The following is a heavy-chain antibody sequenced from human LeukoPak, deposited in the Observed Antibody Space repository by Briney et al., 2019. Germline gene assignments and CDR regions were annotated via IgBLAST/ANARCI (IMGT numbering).Heavy chain of an antibody. D-gene: IGHD5-18*01. V-gene: IGHV4-59*01. CDR3: ARARPDTAMAVDY. J-gene: IGHJ4*02. CDR2: IYNSGST. Sequence: PSETLSLTCTVSGGSISSYYWSWVRQPPGKGLEYIGYIYNSGSTNYNPSLKGRVTVSVDTSKNQFSLKLRSVTAADTAVYYCARARPDTAMAVDYWGQGTLVTVSS. CDR1: GGSISSYY.